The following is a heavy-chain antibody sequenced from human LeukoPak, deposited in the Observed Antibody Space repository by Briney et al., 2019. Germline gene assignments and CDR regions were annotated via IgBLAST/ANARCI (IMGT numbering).Heavy chain of an antibody. CDR2: ISYDGSKK. V-gene: IGHV3-30*18. CDR3: AKDQYSGYDMDY. CDR1: RFTFSNFG. D-gene: IGHD5-12*01. Sequence: GGSLRLSCAASRFTFSNFGMHWVRQAPGKGLEWVAVISYDGSKKNYGDSVKGRTIISRDNSKNTLYLLMNSLRAEDTAVYYCAKDQYSGYDMDYWGQGTLVTVSS. J-gene: IGHJ4*02.